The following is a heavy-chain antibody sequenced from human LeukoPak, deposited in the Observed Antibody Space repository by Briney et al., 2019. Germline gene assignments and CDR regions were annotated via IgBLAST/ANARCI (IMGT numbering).Heavy chain of an antibody. V-gene: IGHV4-4*02. CDR2: IYHSGST. J-gene: IGHJ2*01. D-gene: IGHD6-19*01. CDR1: GGSISSSNW. Sequence: PSETLSLTCTVSGGSISSSNWWSWVRQPPGKGLEWIGEIYHSGSTNYNPSLKSRVTISVDESKNQFSLKLSSVTAADTAVYYCARVAQKLERIAVAGTSEWRANWYFDLWGRGTLVTVSS. CDR3: ARVAQKLERIAVAGTSEWRANWYFDL.